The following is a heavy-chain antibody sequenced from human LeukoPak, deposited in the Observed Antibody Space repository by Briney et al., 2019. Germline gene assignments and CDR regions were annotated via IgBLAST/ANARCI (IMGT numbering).Heavy chain of an antibody. Sequence: SVKVSCKASGYTFTSYYMHWVRQAPGQGLEWMGGIIPIFGTANYAQKFQGRVTITADESTSTAYMELSSLRSEDTAVYYCARGVVSGYYYGMDVWGQGTTVTVSS. CDR1: GYTFTSYY. J-gene: IGHJ6*02. CDR3: ARGVVSGYYYGMDV. D-gene: IGHD3-3*01. V-gene: IGHV1-69*13. CDR2: IIPIFGTA.